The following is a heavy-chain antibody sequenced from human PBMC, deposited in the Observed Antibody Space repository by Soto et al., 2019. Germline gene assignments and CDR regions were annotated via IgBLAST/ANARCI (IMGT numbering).Heavy chain of an antibody. D-gene: IGHD3-10*01. CDR3: AKYYYGSGSYSGFDY. J-gene: IGHJ4*02. CDR2: ISAYNGNT. Sequence: ASVKVSCKASGYTFTSYGISWVRQAPGQGLEWMGWISAYNGNTNYAQKLQGRVTMTTDTSTSTAYMELRSLRSDDTAVYYCAKYYYGSGSYSGFDYWGRGTLVTVSS. CDR1: GYTFTSYG. V-gene: IGHV1-18*01.